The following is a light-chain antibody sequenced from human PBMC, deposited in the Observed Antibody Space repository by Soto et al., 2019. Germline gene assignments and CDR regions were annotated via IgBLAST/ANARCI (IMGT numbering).Light chain of an antibody. V-gene: IGKV3-15*01. Sequence: EIVMTQSPATLSVSPGERATLSCRASQSVSSNLAWYQQKPGHAPRLLIYGASTRSAGIPARFSGSGSGTEFTLTISSLQSEAFAVYYCQQYNNWARTFGQGTTVEIK. CDR2: GAS. J-gene: IGKJ1*01. CDR1: QSVSSN. CDR3: QQYNNWART.